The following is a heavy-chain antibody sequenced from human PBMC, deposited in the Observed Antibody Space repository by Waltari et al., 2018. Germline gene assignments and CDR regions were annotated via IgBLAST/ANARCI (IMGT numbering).Heavy chain of an antibody. CDR3: AREWGVMIGTAAYYRDH. CDR1: GFTFSSYT. J-gene: IGHJ4*02. D-gene: IGHD3-16*01. Sequence: EVQLVGSGGGLVKPGGSLRLSCAASGFTFSSYTMNWVRQAPGKGRGCVSSSSGGSSYTYYADSVKGRFTISRDNGKNSLYLQMNSLRVEDTAVYYCAREWGVMIGTAAYYRDHWTQGTLVTVSS. CDR2: SSGGSSYT. V-gene: IGHV3-21*02.